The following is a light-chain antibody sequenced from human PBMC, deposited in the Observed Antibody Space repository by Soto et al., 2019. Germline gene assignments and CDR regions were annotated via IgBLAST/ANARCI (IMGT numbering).Light chain of an antibody. J-gene: IGLJ1*01. CDR2: EVT. Sequence: QSALTQPPSASGSPGQSVTISCTGTSSDVGANNYVTWYQQHPGKAPKLMIYEVTKRPSGVPDRFSGSKSGNTASLTVSGLQAEDEDDYYCSSYAGTNRVFGTGTKLTV. V-gene: IGLV2-8*01. CDR3: SSYAGTNRV. CDR1: SSDVGANNY.